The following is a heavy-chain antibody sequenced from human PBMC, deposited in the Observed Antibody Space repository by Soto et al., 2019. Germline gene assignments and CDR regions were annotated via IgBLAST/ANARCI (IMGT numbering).Heavy chain of an antibody. V-gene: IGHV3-23*01. Sequence: EVQLLESGGGLVQPGGSLRLSCAASGFTFSSYAMSWVRQAPGKGLEWVSAISGSGGSTYYADSVKGRFTISRDNSKSTLYLQMSSLGAEDTAVYYCAKAPPRYRIAVAVPFDYWGQGTLVTVSS. J-gene: IGHJ4*02. CDR1: GFTFSSYA. CDR3: AKAPPRYRIAVAVPFDY. D-gene: IGHD6-19*01. CDR2: ISGSGGST.